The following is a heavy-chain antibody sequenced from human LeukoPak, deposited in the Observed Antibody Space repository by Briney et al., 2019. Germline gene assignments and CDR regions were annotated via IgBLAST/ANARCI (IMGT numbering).Heavy chain of an antibody. CDR1: GGSLSSYY. D-gene: IGHD3-9*01. CDR2: IYYSGST. CDR3: ARVGPYYDILTGYLRPYYFDY. J-gene: IGHJ4*02. Sequence: SETLSLTCAVYGGSLSSYYWGWIRQPPGKGLEWIGSIYYSGSTYYNPSLKSRVTISVDTSKNQFSLKLSSVTAADTAVYYCARVGPYYDILTGYLRPYYFDYWGQGTLVTVSS. V-gene: IGHV4-39*07.